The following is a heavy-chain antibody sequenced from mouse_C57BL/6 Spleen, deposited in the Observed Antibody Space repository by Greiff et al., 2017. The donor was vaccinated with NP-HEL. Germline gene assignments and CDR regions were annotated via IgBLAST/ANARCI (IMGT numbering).Heavy chain of an antibody. J-gene: IGHJ1*03. Sequence: VQLQQSGAELARPGASVKLSCKASGYTFTSYGISWVKQRTGQGLEWIGEIYPRSGNTYYNEKFKDKATLTADKSSSTAYMELRSLTSEDSAVYFCAREGGTGYFDVWGTGTTVTVSS. V-gene: IGHV1-81*01. CDR2: IYPRSGNT. D-gene: IGHD3-3*01. CDR3: AREGGTGYFDV. CDR1: GYTFTSYG.